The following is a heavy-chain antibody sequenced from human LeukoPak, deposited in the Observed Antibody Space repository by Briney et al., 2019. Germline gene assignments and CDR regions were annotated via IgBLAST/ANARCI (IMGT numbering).Heavy chain of an antibody. CDR2: IYSGGST. CDR1: GFTVSSNY. D-gene: IGHD3-16*01. CDR3: ASRLWRYDP. Sequence: QTGGSLRLSCAASGFTVSSNYISWVRQAPGKGLEWVSVIYSGGSTCYADSVKGRFTISRDNSKNTLYLQMNSLRAEDTAVYYCASRLWRYDPWGQGTLVTVSS. J-gene: IGHJ5*02. V-gene: IGHV3-53*01.